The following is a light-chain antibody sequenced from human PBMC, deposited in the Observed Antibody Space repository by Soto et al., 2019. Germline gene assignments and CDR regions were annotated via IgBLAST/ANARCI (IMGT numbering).Light chain of an antibody. CDR2: GNS. Sequence: QSVLTQPPSVSGAPGQRVTISCTGSSSNIGAGYDVHWYQQLPGTAPKLLIYGNSNRPSGVPDRFSGSKSGTSASLAITGIQAEEEADYYCQSYDSSLSGSGVFGTGTKVTVL. V-gene: IGLV1-40*01. CDR3: QSYDSSLSGSGV. J-gene: IGLJ1*01. CDR1: SSNIGAGYD.